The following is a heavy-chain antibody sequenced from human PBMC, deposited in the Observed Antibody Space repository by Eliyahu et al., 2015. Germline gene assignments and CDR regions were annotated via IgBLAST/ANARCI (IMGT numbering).Heavy chain of an antibody. CDR3: ARVRTPSYSGSLALQSDAFDI. J-gene: IGHJ3*02. V-gene: IGHV1-69*02. Sequence: EVKKPGSSVKVSCKASGGTFSSYTINWVRQAPGQGLEWMGRIIPILAIANYAQKFQGRVTITADKSTSTAYMELSSLRSEDTAVYYCARVRTPSYSGSLALQSDAFDIWGQGTMVTVSS. CDR2: IIPILAIA. D-gene: IGHD1-26*01. CDR1: GGTFSSYT.